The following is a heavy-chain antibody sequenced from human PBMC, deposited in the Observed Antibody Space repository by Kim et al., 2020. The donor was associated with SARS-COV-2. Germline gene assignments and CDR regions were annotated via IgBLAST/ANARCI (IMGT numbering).Heavy chain of an antibody. CDR2: IRADNGNT. CDR3: TRGGSAPGPDPPFAY. D-gene: IGHD3-3*01. Sequence: ASVKVSCKATGYTFSNYAIHWIRQAPGQRLEWMGWIRADNGNTKYSEDFQGRVSITRDTSATTAYMELSSLTSEDTALYYCTRGGSAPGPDPPFAYWGQGTRVTVSS. V-gene: IGHV1-3*01. CDR1: GYTFSNYA. J-gene: IGHJ4*02.